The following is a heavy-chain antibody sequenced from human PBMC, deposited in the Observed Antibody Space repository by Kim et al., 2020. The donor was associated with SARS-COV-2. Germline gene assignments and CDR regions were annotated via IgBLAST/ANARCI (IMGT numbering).Heavy chain of an antibody. CDR1: GFTFSSYS. CDR2: ISSSSSYI. V-gene: IGHV3-21*01. Sequence: GGSLRLSCAASGFTFSSYSMNWVRQAPGKGLEWVSSISSSSSYIYYADSVKGRFTISRDNAKNSLYLQMNSLRAEDTAVYYCARIKERYNWKEDLYYYYYGMDVWGQGTTVTVSS. J-gene: IGHJ6*02. CDR3: ARIKERYNWKEDLYYYYYGMDV. D-gene: IGHD1-20*01.